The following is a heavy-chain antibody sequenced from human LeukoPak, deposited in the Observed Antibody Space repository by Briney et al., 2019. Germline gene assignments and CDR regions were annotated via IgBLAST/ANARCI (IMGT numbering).Heavy chain of an antibody. J-gene: IGHJ4*02. CDR3: ARGPHKFDY. CDR2: ISYSGST. CDR1: GGSISSYY. Sequence: SSETLSLTCTVSGGSISSYYWSWIRQPPGKGLEWIGYISYSGSTNYNPSLKSRVTISVGTSKHQFSLKLSAVTAADTAVYYCARGPHKFDYWGQGSLVTVSS. V-gene: IGHV4-59*01.